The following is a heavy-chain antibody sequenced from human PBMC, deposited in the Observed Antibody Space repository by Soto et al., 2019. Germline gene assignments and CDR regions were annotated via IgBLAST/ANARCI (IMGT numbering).Heavy chain of an antibody. D-gene: IGHD3-3*01. CDR3: ASTYYDFWSGYTPNWFDP. J-gene: IGHJ5*02. CDR1: GGSISSSSYY. Sequence: TSETLSLTCTVSGGSISSSSYYWGWIRQPPGKGLEWIGSIYYSGSTYYNPSLKSRVTISVDTSKNQFSLKLSSVTAADTAVYYCASTYYDFWSGYTPNWFDPWGQGTLVTVSS. V-gene: IGHV4-39*01. CDR2: IYYSGST.